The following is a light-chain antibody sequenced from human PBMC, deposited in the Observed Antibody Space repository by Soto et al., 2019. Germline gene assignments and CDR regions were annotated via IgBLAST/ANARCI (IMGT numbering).Light chain of an antibody. CDR3: QQYNSYWT. CDR1: HSVGTK. V-gene: IGKV3-15*01. CDR2: DAS. Sequence: EIVITQSPATLSVSPGETATLSCRASHSVGTKLAWYQQRPGQAPRLLISDASTRATSISARFSGSGSVTQFTLTISSLQPDDFATYYCQQYNSYWTFGQGTKVDI. J-gene: IGKJ1*01.